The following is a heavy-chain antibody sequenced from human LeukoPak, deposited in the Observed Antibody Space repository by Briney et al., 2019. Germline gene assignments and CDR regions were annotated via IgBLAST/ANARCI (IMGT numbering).Heavy chain of an antibody. V-gene: IGHV1-46*01. CDR3: ARGIRITIFGVVIHYYFDY. J-gene: IGHJ4*02. CDR1: GYTFTSYY. CDR2: INPSGGST. D-gene: IGHD3-3*01. Sequence: ASVKVSCKASGYTFTSYYMHWVRQAPGQGLEWTGIINPSGGSTSYAQKFQGRVTMTRDTSTSTVYMELSSLRSEDTAVYYCARGIRITIFGVVIHYYFDYWGQGTLVTVSS.